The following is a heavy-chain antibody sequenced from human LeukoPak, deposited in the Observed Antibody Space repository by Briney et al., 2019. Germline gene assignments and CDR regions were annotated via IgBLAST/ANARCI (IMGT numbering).Heavy chain of an antibody. Sequence: ASQTLSLTCAISGDSVSSNSAAWNWIRQSPLRGLEWLGRTYYRPKWYNDYAVSVKSRITINPDTSKNQFSLQLNSVTPEDTAVYYCTRGAPVGSSREFDYWGQGTLVTVSS. J-gene: IGHJ4*02. V-gene: IGHV6-1*01. CDR2: TYYRPKWYN. CDR1: GDSVSSNSAA. D-gene: IGHD5-24*01. CDR3: TRGAPVGSSREFDY.